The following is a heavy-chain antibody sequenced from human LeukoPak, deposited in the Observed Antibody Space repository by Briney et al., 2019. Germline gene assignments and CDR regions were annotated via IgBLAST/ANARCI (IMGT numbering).Heavy chain of an antibody. CDR1: GFTFSSNY. D-gene: IGHD6-19*01. CDR3: AREAGILFNWFDP. Sequence: GGSLRLSCAASGFTFSSNYMSWVRQAPGKGLEWVSVIYSGGSTYYADSVKGRFTISRDNSNNTLYLPMNSLRAEDTAVYYCAREAGILFNWFDPWGQGTLVTVSS. CDR2: IYSGGST. J-gene: IGHJ5*02. V-gene: IGHV3-66*02.